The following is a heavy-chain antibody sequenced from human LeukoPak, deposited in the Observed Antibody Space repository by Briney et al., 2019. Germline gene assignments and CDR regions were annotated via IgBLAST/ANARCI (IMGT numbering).Heavy chain of an antibody. Sequence: PSETLSLTSTVSGGSISSYYWSWIRQPAGKGLEWIGRIYTSGSTNYNPSLKSRVTMSVDTSKNQFSLKLSSLTAADTAVYYCARGPTFDRYCSSTSCYIGDNWFDPWGQGTLVTVSS. CDR1: GGSISSYY. D-gene: IGHD2-2*02. CDR2: IYTSGST. J-gene: IGHJ5*02. V-gene: IGHV4-4*07. CDR3: ARGPTFDRYCSSTSCYIGDNWFDP.